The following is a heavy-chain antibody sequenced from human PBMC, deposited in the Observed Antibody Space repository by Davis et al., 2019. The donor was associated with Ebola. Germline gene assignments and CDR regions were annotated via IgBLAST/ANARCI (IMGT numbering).Heavy chain of an antibody. CDR2: ISGSGGST. J-gene: IGHJ6*02. CDR3: AKAQNIYYYYYGMDV. CDR1: GFTFSSYA. Sequence: GESLKISCAASGFTFSSYAMSWVRQAPGKGLEWVSAISGSGGSTYYADSVKGRFTISRDNSKNTLYLQMNSLRAEDTAVYYCAKAQNIYYYYYGMDVWGQGTTVTVSS. V-gene: IGHV3-23*01.